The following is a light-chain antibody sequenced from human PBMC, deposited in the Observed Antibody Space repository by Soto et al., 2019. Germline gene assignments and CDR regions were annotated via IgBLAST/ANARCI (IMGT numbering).Light chain of an antibody. CDR3: QQYNDWPPLT. J-gene: IGKJ4*01. V-gene: IGKV3-15*01. CDR1: QNIITN. CDR2: GAS. Sequence: EIVMTQSPDTLSVSPGERATLSCRASQNIITNLAWYQQKPGQAPGLLIYGASIRATGFPARFSGSGSGTEFTLTISSLQPEDFAVYYCQQYNDWPPLTFGGGTKVEIK.